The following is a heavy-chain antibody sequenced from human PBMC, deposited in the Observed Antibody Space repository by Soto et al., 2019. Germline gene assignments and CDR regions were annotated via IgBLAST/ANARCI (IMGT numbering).Heavy chain of an antibody. V-gene: IGHV3-23*01. D-gene: IGHD3-22*01. Sequence: GGARRLPRSASGFPFSSYGMSWVRHVPGQGLEWVSALSASGGSTYYAAPVKGRFTISRDNPKNTLYLQMNSLRAEDTAVYYCARERYYYDSSGPYGMDVWGQGTTVTVSS. CDR1: GFPFSSYG. J-gene: IGHJ6*02. CDR3: ARERYYYDSSGPYGMDV. CDR2: LSASGGST.